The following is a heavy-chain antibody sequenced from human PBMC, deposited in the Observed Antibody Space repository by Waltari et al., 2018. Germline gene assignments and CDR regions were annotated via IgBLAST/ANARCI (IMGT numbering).Heavy chain of an antibody. CDR2: ISSTSRYT. D-gene: IGHD4-4*01. CDR3: ARGRDDYNPQPFDF. Sequence: QVQLVESGGGMVKAGGSLRLSCAASGFPFRDHYMSWIRQAPGKGLEWVSFISSTSRYTNTADSVKGRFTISRDNAKKSVFLQMNNLRAEDTAVYYCARGRDDYNPQPFDFWGQGIPVTVSS. J-gene: IGHJ4*02. V-gene: IGHV3-11*06. CDR1: GFPFRDHY.